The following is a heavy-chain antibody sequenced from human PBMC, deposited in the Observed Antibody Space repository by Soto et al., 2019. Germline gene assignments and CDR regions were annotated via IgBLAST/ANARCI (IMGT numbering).Heavy chain of an antibody. CDR2: ISSSGSTI. CDR1: GFTFSDYY. V-gene: IGHV3-11*01. Sequence: GGSLRLSCAASGFTFSDYYMSWIRQAPGKGLEWVSYISSSGSTIYYSDSVKCRFTISRDNAKNSLYLQMTSLSAEGTAVYYCAREARADIVVVPAASYSMDVWGQGTTVTVSS. D-gene: IGHD2-2*01. J-gene: IGHJ6*02. CDR3: AREARADIVVVPAASYSMDV.